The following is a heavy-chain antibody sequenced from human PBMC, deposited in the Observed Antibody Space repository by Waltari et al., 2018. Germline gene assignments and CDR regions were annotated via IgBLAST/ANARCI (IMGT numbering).Heavy chain of an antibody. Sequence: EVQLVESGGGLVKPGGSLRLSCAASGFTFSNAWMSWVRQAPGKGLEWVGRIKSKTDGGTTDYAAPVKGRFTISRDDSKNTLYLQMNSLKTEDTAVYYCRETGEGYVTWYFDLWGRGTLVTVSS. V-gene: IGHV3-15*01. CDR1: GFTFSNAW. D-gene: IGHD5-12*01. J-gene: IGHJ2*01. CDR3: RETGEGYVTWYFDL. CDR2: IKSKTDGGTT.